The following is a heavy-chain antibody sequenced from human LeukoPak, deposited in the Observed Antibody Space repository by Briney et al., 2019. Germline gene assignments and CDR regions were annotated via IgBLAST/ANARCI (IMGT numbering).Heavy chain of an antibody. Sequence: GGSLRLSCAASGFTFSSYGMHWVRQAPGKGLEWVAVIPYDGSNKYYADSVKGRFTISRDNSKNTLYLQMNSLRAEDTAVYYCARDPHSYYYYYGMDVWGQGTTVTVSS. CDR1: GFTFSSYG. J-gene: IGHJ6*02. CDR2: IPYDGSNK. V-gene: IGHV3-30*03. CDR3: ARDPHSYYYYYGMDV.